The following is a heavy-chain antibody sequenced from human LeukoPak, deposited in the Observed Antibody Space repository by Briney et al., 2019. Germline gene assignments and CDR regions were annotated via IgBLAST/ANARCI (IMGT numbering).Heavy chain of an antibody. Sequence: GGSLRLSCAASGFTFSSYAMSWVRQAPGKGLEWVSAISGSGGSTYYADSVKGRFTISRDNSKNTLFLQMNSLRAEDTAVFYCARNLGVIVPAAAFDYWGQGTLVTVSS. V-gene: IGHV3-23*01. CDR1: GFTFSSYA. CDR3: ARNLGVIVPAAAFDY. J-gene: IGHJ4*02. D-gene: IGHD2-2*01. CDR2: ISGSGGST.